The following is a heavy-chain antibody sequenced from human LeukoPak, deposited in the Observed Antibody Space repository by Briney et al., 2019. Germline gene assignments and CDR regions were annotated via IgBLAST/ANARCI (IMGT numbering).Heavy chain of an antibody. J-gene: IGHJ4*02. D-gene: IGHD3-3*01. V-gene: IGHV4-39*01. Sequence: SETLSLTCTVSGGSISSSSYYWGWIRQPPGKGLEWIGSIYYSGSTYYNPSLKSRVTISVDTSKNQFSLKLSSVTAADTAVYYSARRPYYDFWSGYSDYFDYWGQGTLVTVSS. CDR3: ARRPYYDFWSGYSDYFDY. CDR2: IYYSGST. CDR1: GGSISSSSYY.